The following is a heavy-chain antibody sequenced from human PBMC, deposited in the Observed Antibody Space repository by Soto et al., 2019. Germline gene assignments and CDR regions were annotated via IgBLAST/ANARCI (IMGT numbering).Heavy chain of an antibody. CDR3: ARDLSSCSSARCYSYYYGMDV. CDR1: GFNFSRYW. Sequence: GGSLRLSCSASGFNFSRYWTHWVRQVPGRGLVWVSHINSDGSRTTYADSVRGRFTISRDNAKNTLYLQMNSLRAEDTAVYYCARDLSSCSSARCYSYYYGMDVWGQGTTVTVSS. V-gene: IGHV3-74*01. D-gene: IGHD2-2*01. J-gene: IGHJ6*02. CDR2: INSDGSRT.